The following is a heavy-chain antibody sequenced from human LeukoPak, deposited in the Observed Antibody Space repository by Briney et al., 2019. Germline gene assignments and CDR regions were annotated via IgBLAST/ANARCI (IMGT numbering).Heavy chain of an antibody. CDR2: INHSGST. CDR3: ARSPMVRGVFDY. CDR1: GGSFSGYY. V-gene: IGHV4-34*01. D-gene: IGHD3-10*01. Sequence: PSETLSLTCAVYGGSFSGYYWSWIRQPPGKGLEWIGEINHSGSTNYNPSLKSRVTIPVDTSKNQFSLKLSSVTAADTAVYYCARSPMVRGVFDYWGQGTLVTVSS. J-gene: IGHJ4*02.